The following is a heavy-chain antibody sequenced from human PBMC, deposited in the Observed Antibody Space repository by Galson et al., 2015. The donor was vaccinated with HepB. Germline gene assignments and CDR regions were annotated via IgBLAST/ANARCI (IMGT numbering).Heavy chain of an antibody. CDR2: IGAYNGNT. CDR3: ARGGPLGYCSSTSCYKAFDI. Sequence: SVKVSCKASGYTFTSYGISWVRQAPGQGLEWMGWIGAYNGNTNYAQKLQGRVTMTTDTSTSTAYMELRSLRSDDTAVYYCARGGPLGYCSSTSCYKAFDIWGQGTMVTVSS. V-gene: IGHV1-18*01. J-gene: IGHJ3*02. CDR1: GYTFTSYG. D-gene: IGHD2-2*02.